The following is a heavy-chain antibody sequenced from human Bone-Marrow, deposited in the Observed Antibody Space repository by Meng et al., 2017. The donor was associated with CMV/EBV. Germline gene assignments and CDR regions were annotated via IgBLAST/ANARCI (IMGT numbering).Heavy chain of an antibody. Sequence: ASVKVSCKASGYTFTSYDINWVRQATGQGLEWMGWMNPNSGNTGYAQKFQGRVTITRNTSISTAYMELSSLRSEDTAVYYCARRSYSVNWFDPWGQGTLVTVSS. D-gene: IGHD4-11*01. CDR2: MNPNSGNT. V-gene: IGHV1-8*03. CDR1: GYTFTSYD. J-gene: IGHJ5*02. CDR3: ARRSYSVNWFDP.